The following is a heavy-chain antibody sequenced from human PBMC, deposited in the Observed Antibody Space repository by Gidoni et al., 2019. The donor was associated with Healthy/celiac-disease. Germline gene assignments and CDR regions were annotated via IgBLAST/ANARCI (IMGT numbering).Heavy chain of an antibody. J-gene: IGHJ4*02. V-gene: IGHV5-51*01. D-gene: IGHD6-19*01. CDR2: IYPADSDT. CDR1: GYTFNTYW. CDR3: ARSALSRGYSSGWFLH. Sequence: EVQLVQSGAEVKKPGESLKISCQASGYTFNTYWIAWVRQMPGKGLEWMGLIYPADSDTRYSPSFEGHVTIAADKSTTTAYLQWSSLEASDTAMYYCARSALSRGYSSGWFLHWGQGTLVTVSS.